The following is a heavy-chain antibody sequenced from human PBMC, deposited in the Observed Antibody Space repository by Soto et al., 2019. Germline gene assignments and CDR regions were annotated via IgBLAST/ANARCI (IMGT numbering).Heavy chain of an antibody. Sequence: SETLSLTCTVSGGSIISGDYYWSWIRQPPGKGLEWIGYIYYSGDTSYNPSLKSRVTISIDTSKNQFSLKLSSVTAADTAFYYCSTDNLITMIVVVAPYYYGMDVWGQGTTVTVSS. CDR2: IYYSGDT. CDR1: GGSIISGDYY. D-gene: IGHD3-22*01. V-gene: IGHV4-30-4*08. J-gene: IGHJ6*02. CDR3: STDNLITMIVVVAPYYYGMDV.